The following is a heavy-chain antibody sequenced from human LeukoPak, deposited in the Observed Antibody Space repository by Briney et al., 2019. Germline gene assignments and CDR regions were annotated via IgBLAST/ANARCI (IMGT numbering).Heavy chain of an antibody. V-gene: IGHV3-66*01. CDR3: ARVGMVRGVRDYYYMDV. D-gene: IGHD3-10*01. Sequence: GGSLRLSCAASGFSVSSSYMSWVRQAPGKGLEWVSVIYSGGTTYYADSVEGRFTISRDNSKNSLYLQMNSLRAEDTAVYYCARVGMVRGVRDYYYMDVWGKGTTVTVSS. CDR1: GFSVSSSY. J-gene: IGHJ6*03. CDR2: IYSGGTT.